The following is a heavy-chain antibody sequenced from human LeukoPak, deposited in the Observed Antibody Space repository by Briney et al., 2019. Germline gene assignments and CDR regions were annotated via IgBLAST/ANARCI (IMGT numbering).Heavy chain of an antibody. CDR1: GFTFSSYA. D-gene: IGHD6-19*01. J-gene: IGHJ4*02. CDR2: ISGSGCST. V-gene: IGHV3-23*01. Sequence: PGGSLRLSCAASGFTFSSYAMSWVRQAPGKGLEWVSAISGSGCSTYYADSVKGRFTISRDNSKNTLYLQMNSLRAEDTAVYYCAKDFPARSARGYSSGWYYFDYWGQGTLVTVSS. CDR3: AKDFPARSARGYSSGWYYFDY.